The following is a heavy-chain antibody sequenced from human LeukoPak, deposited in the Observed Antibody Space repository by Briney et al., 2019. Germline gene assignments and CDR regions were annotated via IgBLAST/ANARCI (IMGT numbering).Heavy chain of an antibody. V-gene: IGHV4-4*02. Sequence: SGTLSLTCAVSVGSISSGNWWTWVRQSPGKGLEWIGEIYHNGTLNYSPSLKSRVTISADSFKNHFSLKLTSVTAADTAVYYCATAPILRGEGGEHYKYGMDVWGQGTTVIVSS. CDR1: VGSISSGNW. D-gene: IGHD2-2*02. J-gene: IGHJ6*02. CDR3: ATAPILRGEGGEHYKYGMDV. CDR2: IYHNGTL.